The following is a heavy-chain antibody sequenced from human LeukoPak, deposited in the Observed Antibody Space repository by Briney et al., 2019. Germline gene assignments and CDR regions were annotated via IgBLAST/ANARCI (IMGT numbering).Heavy chain of an antibody. J-gene: IGHJ4*02. CDR3: ARDRHYYDSSGYFDY. CDR2: ISSSSSYI. V-gene: IGHV3-21*01. CDR1: GFTFSSYS. Sequence: KXGGSLRLSCAASGFTFSSYSMNWVRQAPGKGLEWVSSISSSSSYIYYADSVKGRFTISRDNAKNSLYLQMNSLRAEDTAVYYCARDRHYYDSSGYFDYWGQGTLVTVSS. D-gene: IGHD3-22*01.